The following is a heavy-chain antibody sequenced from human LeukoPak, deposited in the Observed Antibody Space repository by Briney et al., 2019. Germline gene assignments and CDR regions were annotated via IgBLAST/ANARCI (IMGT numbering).Heavy chain of an antibody. Sequence: GGSLRLSCTASGLTFSSYGMSWVRQAPGKGLEWVGRIKSKTDGGTTDYAAPVKGRFTISRDDSKNTLYLQMNSLKTEDTAVYYCTTLSDPMIVVVIPDYWGQGTLVTVSS. J-gene: IGHJ4*02. CDR1: GLTFSSYG. D-gene: IGHD3-22*01. V-gene: IGHV3-15*01. CDR2: IKSKTDGGTT. CDR3: TTLSDPMIVVVIPDY.